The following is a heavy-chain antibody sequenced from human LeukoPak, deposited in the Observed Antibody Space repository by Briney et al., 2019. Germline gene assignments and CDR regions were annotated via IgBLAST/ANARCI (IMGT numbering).Heavy chain of an antibody. J-gene: IGHJ2*01. CDR1: GGSISSYY. D-gene: IGHD5-18*01. Sequence: NPSETLSLTCTVSGGSISSYYWSWIRQPPGKGLEWIGNIYYSGSTNYNPSLKSRVTISVDTSKNQFSLKLSSVTAADTAVYYCARHPGNSYGSWYFDLWGRGTLVTVSS. V-gene: IGHV4-59*08. CDR2: IYYSGST. CDR3: ARHPGNSYGSWYFDL.